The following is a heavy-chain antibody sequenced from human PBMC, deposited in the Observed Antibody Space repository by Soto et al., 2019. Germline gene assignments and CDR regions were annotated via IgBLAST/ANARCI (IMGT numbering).Heavy chain of an antibody. D-gene: IGHD3-10*02. J-gene: IGHJ6*02. CDR1: GGSINDYH. CDR2: IYYTGTT. V-gene: IGHV4-59*08. Sequence: PSETLSLTCTVSGGSINDYHWSWIRQPPGEGLDWIGYIYYTGTTNYNPSLQSRVTMSVDTSKNQFSLKLSSVTAADTAVYYCARQWSGYYGIDVWGLGTTVTVSS. CDR3: ARQWSGYYGIDV.